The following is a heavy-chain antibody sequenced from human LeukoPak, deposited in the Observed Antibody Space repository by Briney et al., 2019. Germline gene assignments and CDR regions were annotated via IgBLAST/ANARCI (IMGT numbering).Heavy chain of an antibody. V-gene: IGHV3-30*04. J-gene: IGHJ5*02. D-gene: IGHD3-3*01. CDR2: VLYDGSDQ. CDR3: ARDVQSGSLDP. CDR1: GFTFSSYT. Sequence: GRSLRLSCAASGFTFSSYTVHGVRQAPGKGLEWVAFVLYDGSDQYYADSVKGRFTISRDNSKNTVYLQMNSLTVEDTAVYYCARDVQSGSLDPWGQGTLVTVSS.